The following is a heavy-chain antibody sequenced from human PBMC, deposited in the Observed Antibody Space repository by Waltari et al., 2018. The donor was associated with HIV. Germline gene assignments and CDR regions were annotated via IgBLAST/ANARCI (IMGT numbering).Heavy chain of an antibody. CDR1: RFTFSSHS. CDR3: ARDEAEMATLTAFDI. D-gene: IGHD5-12*01. J-gene: IGHJ3*02. V-gene: IGHV3-21*01. CDR2: ISSGSVYI. Sequence: EVQLVESGGGLVKPGGSLRLSCAASRFTFSSHSLNWVRQAPGKGLEWVSSISSGSVYIYYADSVKGRFTISRDNAKNSLYLQMNSLRAEDTAVYYCARDEAEMATLTAFDIWGQGTMVTVSS.